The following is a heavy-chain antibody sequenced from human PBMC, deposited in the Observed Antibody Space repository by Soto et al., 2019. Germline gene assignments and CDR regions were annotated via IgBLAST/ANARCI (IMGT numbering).Heavy chain of an antibody. Sequence: QLFESGGGLVQPGGSLRLSCAATGFTCNSYAMSWVRQAPGKGLEWVSAISGSGGSTYYADSVKGRFTISRDNSKNTLYLQMTSLRAEDTAVYYCAKWQAESPSPFDYWGQGALVTVSS. J-gene: IGHJ4*02. CDR2: ISGSGGST. CDR1: GFTCNSYA. V-gene: IGHV3-23*01. D-gene: IGHD5-12*01. CDR3: AKWQAESPSPFDY.